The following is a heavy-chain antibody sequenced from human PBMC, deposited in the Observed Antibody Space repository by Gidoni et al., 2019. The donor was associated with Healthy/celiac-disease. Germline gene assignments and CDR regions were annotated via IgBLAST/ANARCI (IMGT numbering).Heavy chain of an antibody. Sequence: EVQLVESGGGVVKLGGSLRVCCAPSGFPFSSYSVNWVRQAPGKGLGWVSSISSSSSYIYYADSVKGRFTISRDNDKNSLYLQMNSLRAEDTAVYYCARDPVSYYYGMDVWGQGTTVTVSS. CDR2: ISSSSSYI. J-gene: IGHJ6*02. CDR3: ARDPVSYYYGMDV. V-gene: IGHV3-21*01. D-gene: IGHD4-17*01. CDR1: GFPFSSYS.